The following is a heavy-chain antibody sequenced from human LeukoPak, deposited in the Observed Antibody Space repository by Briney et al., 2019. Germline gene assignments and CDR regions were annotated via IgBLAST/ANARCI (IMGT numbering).Heavy chain of an antibody. Sequence: PGGSLRLSCAASGFTFDDYAMHWVRQAPGKGLEWVSGISWNSGSIGYADSVKGRFTISRDNARNSLYLQMNSLRAEDTALYYCAKGKGIAAAVTGYFDYWGKGTLVTVSS. V-gene: IGHV3-9*01. D-gene: IGHD6-13*01. CDR2: ISWNSGSI. CDR3: AKGKGIAAAVTGYFDY. CDR1: GFTFDDYA. J-gene: IGHJ4*02.